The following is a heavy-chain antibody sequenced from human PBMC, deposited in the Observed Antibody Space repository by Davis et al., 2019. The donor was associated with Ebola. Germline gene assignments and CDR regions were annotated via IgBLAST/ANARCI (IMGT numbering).Heavy chain of an antibody. CDR2: INPSGGST. CDR3: ARANSSSSPRDYYYYYYGMDV. Sequence: AASVKVSCKASGYTFTSYYMHWVRQAPGQGLEWMGIINPSGGSTSYAQKFQGRVTMTRDTSTSTVYMELSSLRSEDTAVYYCARANSSSSPRDYYYYYYGMDVWGQGTTVTVSS. V-gene: IGHV1-46*01. D-gene: IGHD6-6*01. CDR1: GYTFTSYY. J-gene: IGHJ6*02.